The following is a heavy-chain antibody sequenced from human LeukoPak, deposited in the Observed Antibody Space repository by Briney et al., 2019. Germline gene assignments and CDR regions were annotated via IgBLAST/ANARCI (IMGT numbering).Heavy chain of an antibody. D-gene: IGHD3-16*01. CDR1: GGSISSSSYY. CDR3: ARIYDYAWGSYSTRSEREYYFDY. Sequence: PSETLSLTCTVSGGSISSSSYYWGWIRQPPGKGLEWLGSIYYSGSTYYNPSLKSRVTISVDTSKNQFSLKLSSVNAADTAVYYCARIYDYAWGSYSTRSEREYYFDYWGQGTLVTVSS. V-gene: IGHV4-39*01. CDR2: IYYSGST. J-gene: IGHJ4*02.